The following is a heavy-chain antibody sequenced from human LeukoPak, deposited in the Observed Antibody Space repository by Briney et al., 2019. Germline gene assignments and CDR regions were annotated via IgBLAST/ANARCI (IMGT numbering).Heavy chain of an antibody. J-gene: IGHJ5*02. CDR1: GGSISSGGYY. Sequence: SQTLSLTCTVSGGSISSGGYYWSWIRQHPGKGLEWIGYIYYSGSTSYNPSLKSRVTISVDTSKNQFSLKLSSVTAADTAVYYCARALYYDFWSGYNNWFDPWGQGTLVTVSS. D-gene: IGHD3-3*01. CDR2: IYYSGST. V-gene: IGHV4-31*03. CDR3: ARALYYDFWSGYNNWFDP.